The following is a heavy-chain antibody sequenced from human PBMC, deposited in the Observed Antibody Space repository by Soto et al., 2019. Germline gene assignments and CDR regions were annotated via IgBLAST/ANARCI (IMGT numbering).Heavy chain of an antibody. CDR3: ARDSGAKLSSS. V-gene: IGHV1-69*13. Sequence: SVKVSCKASGGTFSSYRFNWVRQARGQGIEWLGGIVPIYRTADYAQKFQGRVTITADESTRTVYMELSSLKSQDTALYYCARDSGAKLSSSWGQGTLVTVSS. J-gene: IGHJ4*02. CDR1: GGTFSSYR. D-gene: IGHD6-13*01. CDR2: IVPIYRTA.